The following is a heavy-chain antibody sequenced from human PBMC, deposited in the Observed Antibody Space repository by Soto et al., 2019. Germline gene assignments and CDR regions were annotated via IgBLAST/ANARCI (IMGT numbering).Heavy chain of an antibody. D-gene: IGHD6-25*01. CDR3: ARSSAATFLYYYYYYGMDV. V-gene: IGHV4-34*01. CDR2: INHSGST. Sequence: SETLSLTCAVYGGSFSGYYWSWIRQPPGKGLEWIGEINHSGSTNYNPSFKSRVTISVDTSKNQFSLKLGSVTAEDTAVYYCARSSAATFLYYYYYYGMDVWGQGTTVTVSS. CDR1: GGSFSGYY. J-gene: IGHJ6*02.